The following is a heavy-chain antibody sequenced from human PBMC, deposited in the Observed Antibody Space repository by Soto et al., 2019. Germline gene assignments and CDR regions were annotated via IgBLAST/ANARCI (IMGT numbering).Heavy chain of an antibody. CDR2: IIPILGIA. V-gene: IGHV1-69*02. Sequence: QVQLVQSGAEVKKPGSSVKVSCKASGGTFSSDTISWVRQAPGQGLEWMGRIIPILGIANYAQKFQGRVTITADKSTSTAYMELSSLRSEDTAVYYCAVPTMVAGTSFDYWGQGTLVTVSS. J-gene: IGHJ4*02. D-gene: IGHD6-19*01. CDR3: AVPTMVAGTSFDY. CDR1: GGTFSSDT.